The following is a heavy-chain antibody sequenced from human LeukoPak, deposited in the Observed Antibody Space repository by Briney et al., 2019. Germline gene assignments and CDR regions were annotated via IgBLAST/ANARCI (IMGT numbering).Heavy chain of an antibody. D-gene: IGHD2-2*01. V-gene: IGHV7-4-1*02. CDR1: GYTFTSYA. J-gene: IGHJ4*02. Sequence: GASVKVSRKASGYTFTSYAMNWVRQAPGQGLEWMGWINTNTGKPTYAQGFTGRFVFSLDSSVSTAYLQINSLNAEGTAVYYCARAASLDYWGQGTLVTVSS. CDR3: ARAASLDY. CDR2: INTNTGKP.